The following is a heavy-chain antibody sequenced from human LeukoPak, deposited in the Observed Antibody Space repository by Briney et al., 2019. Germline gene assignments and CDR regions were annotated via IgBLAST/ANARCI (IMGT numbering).Heavy chain of an antibody. CDR3: AELGITMIGGV. CDR2: ISSSGSTI. D-gene: IGHD3-10*02. Sequence: GGSLRLSCAASGFNFKNNYMNWVRQAPGKGLEWVSYISSSGSTIYYADSVKGRFTISRDNAKNSLYLQMNSLRAEDTAVYYCAELGITMIGGVWGKGTTVTISS. J-gene: IGHJ6*04. V-gene: IGHV3-11*04. CDR1: GFNFKNNY.